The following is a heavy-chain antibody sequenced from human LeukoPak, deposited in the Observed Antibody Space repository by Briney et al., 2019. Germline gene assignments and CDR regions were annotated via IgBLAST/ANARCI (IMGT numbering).Heavy chain of an antibody. D-gene: IGHD3-22*01. CDR2: ISAYNGNT. CDR3: ARDYDPYYYDSSGYYYAHAFDY. Sequence: ASVKVSCKASGYTFTSYGISWVQQAPGQGLEWMGWISAYNGNTNYAQKLQGRVTMTTDTSTSTAYMELRSLRSDDTAVYYCARDYDPYYYDSSGYYYAHAFDYWGQGTLVTVSS. V-gene: IGHV1-18*01. J-gene: IGHJ4*02. CDR1: GYTFTSYG.